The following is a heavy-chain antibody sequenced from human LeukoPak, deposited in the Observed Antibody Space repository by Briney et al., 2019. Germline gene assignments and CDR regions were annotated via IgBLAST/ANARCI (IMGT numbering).Heavy chain of an antibody. D-gene: IGHD3-10*01. CDR1: GGSFSGYY. J-gene: IGHJ5*02. CDR2: INHSGST. Sequence: SETVPLTCAVYGGSFSGYYWSWVRQPPGKGLEWIGGINHSGSTNYNPSLKSQGTISVDKSKNQFSLKLSSVTAADTAVYYCARGVLPSQGWFDPWGQGTLVTVSS. CDR3: ARGVLPSQGWFDP. V-gene: IGHV4-34*01.